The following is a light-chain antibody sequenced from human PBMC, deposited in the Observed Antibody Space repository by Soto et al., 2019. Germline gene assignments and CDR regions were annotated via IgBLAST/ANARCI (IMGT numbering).Light chain of an antibody. CDR2: AES. V-gene: IGKV1-9*01. Sequence: IQLTQSPSSLSASVGDRVTITSRASQGISSYLAWYQQKPGKAPKLLIYAESTLQNGVPSRFSGSGSETDFTLTINSLQPEDFATYYCQQLNGYLSITFGQGTRLEIK. CDR3: QQLNGYLSIT. J-gene: IGKJ5*01. CDR1: QGISSY.